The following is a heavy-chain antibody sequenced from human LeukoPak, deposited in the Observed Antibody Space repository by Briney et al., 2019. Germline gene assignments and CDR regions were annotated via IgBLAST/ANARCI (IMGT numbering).Heavy chain of an antibody. CDR2: ISYDGSNK. CDR3: ARDYGSGSQRSYYYYYMDV. D-gene: IGHD3-10*01. J-gene: IGHJ6*03. Sequence: GGSLRLSCAAFGFTFSSYAMHWVRQAPGKGLEWVAVISYDGSNKYYADSVKGRFTISRDNSKNTLYLQMNSLRAEDTAVYYCARDYGSGSQRSYYYYYMDVWGKGTTVTVSS. CDR1: GFTFSSYA. V-gene: IGHV3-30*01.